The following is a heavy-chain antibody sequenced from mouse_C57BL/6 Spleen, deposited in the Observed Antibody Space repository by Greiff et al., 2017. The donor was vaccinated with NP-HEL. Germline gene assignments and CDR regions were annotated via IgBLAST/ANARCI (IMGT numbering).Heavy chain of an antibody. CDR3: ARDADGYHFFYAMDY. Sequence: EVMLVESGGGLVKPGGSLKLSCAASGFTFSSYAMSWVRQTPEKRLEWVATISDGGSYTYYPDNVKGRFTISRDNAKNNLYLQMSHLKSEDTAMYYCARDADGYHFFYAMDYWGQGTSVTVSS. V-gene: IGHV5-4*01. D-gene: IGHD2-3*01. CDR1: GFTFSSYA. CDR2: ISDGGSYT. J-gene: IGHJ4*01.